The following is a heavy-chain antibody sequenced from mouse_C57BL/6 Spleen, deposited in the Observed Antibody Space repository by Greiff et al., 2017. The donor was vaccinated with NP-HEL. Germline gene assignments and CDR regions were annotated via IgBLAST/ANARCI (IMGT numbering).Heavy chain of an antibody. CDR3: ARDYYGRYFDV. CDR1: GFTFSSYA. V-gene: IGHV5-4*01. D-gene: IGHD1-1*01. Sequence: EVKLVESGGGLVKPGGSLKLSCAASGFTFSSYAMSWVRQTPEKRLEWVATISDGGSYTYYPDNVKGRFTISRENAKNNLYLQMSHLKSEDTAMYYCARDYYGRYFDVWGTGTTVTVSS. CDR2: ISDGGSYT. J-gene: IGHJ1*03.